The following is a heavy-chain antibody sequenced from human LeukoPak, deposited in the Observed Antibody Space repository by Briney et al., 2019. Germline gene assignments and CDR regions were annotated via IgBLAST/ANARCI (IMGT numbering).Heavy chain of an antibody. V-gene: IGHV4-34*01. CDR3: ARGRGAFDI. CDR2: INHSGST. Sequence: PSETLSLTCAVYGGSFSGYYWSWIRQPPGRGLEWIGEINHSGSTNYNPSLKSRVTISVDTSKNQFSLKLSSVTAADTAVYYCARGRGAFDIWGQGTMVTVSS. D-gene: IGHD3-10*01. J-gene: IGHJ3*02. CDR1: GGSFSGYY.